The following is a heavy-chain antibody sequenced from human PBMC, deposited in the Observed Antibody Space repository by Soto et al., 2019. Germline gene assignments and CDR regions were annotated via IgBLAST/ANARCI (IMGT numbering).Heavy chain of an antibody. V-gene: IGHV1-18*01. J-gene: IGHJ4*02. Sequence: ASVKVSCKASGYTFSNYGISWVRQAPGQGLEWMGWISAYNGNTKYAQKHQGRVTMTTDTSTSTAYMELRSLRSYDTAVYYCARDSPPVDYWGQGTLVTVSS. CDR2: ISAYNGNT. CDR3: ARDSPPVDY. CDR1: GYTFSNYG.